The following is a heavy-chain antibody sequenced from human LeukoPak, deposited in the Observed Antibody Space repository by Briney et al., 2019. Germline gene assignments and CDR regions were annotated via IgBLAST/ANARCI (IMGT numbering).Heavy chain of an antibody. CDR2: INHSGST. CDR1: GGSFSGYY. J-gene: IGHJ6*02. V-gene: IGHV4-34*01. D-gene: IGHD6-6*01. CDR3: ATFGSSSGYYYYGMDV. Sequence: SETLSLTCAVYGGSFSGYYWSWIRQPPGKGLEWIGKINHSGSTNYNPSLKSRVTISVDTCKNQFSLKLSSVTAADTAVYYCATFGSSSGYYYYGMDVWGQGTTVTVSS.